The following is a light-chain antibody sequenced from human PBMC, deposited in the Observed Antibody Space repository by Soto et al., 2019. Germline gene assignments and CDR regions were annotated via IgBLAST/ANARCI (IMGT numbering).Light chain of an antibody. Sequence: EIVLTQSPGTLSLSPGERATLSCRASQSVSSSYLAWYQQKPGQAPRLLIYGASSRATGIPDRFSGSGSGTDFSLTINRLEPEDFAVYYWEQYDKSITFGGGTRVDIK. V-gene: IGKV3-20*01. CDR3: EQYDKSIT. CDR2: GAS. J-gene: IGKJ4*01. CDR1: QSVSSSY.